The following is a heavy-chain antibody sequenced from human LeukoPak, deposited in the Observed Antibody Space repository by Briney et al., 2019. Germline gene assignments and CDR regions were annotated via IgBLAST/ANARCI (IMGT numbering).Heavy chain of an antibody. CDR3: ARGQESSGYLGEDEFDY. J-gene: IGHJ4*02. Sequence: GGSLRLSCAASGFTFSSYSMNWVRQAPGKGLEWVSSISSSSSYIYYADSVKGRFTISRDNAKNSLYLQMNSLRAEDTAVYYCARGQESSGYLGEDEFDYWGQGTLVTVSS. CDR1: GFTFSSYS. CDR2: ISSSSSYI. D-gene: IGHD3-22*01. V-gene: IGHV3-21*01.